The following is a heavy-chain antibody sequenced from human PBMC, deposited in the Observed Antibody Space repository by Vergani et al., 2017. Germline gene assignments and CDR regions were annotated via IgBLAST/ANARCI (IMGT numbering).Heavy chain of an antibody. CDR2: IYWNDDK. J-gene: IGHJ4*02. Sequence: QITLKESGPTLVKATQTLTLTCTFSGFSLSTSGVGVVCLRQPPGKALEWLALIYWNDDKPYSTSLKNWLTITKDTSRNQVVLTMTNMDPVDTGTYYCAHYKAVPGGGFFDNWGQGTLGTVSS. D-gene: IGHD6-19*01. CDR1: GFSLSTSGVG. V-gene: IGHV2-5*01. CDR3: AHYKAVPGGGFFDN.